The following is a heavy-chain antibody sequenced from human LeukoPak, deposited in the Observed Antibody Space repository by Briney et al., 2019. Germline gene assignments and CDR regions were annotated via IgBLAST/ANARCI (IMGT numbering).Heavy chain of an antibody. Sequence: GGSLRLSCAAPGFTFSSYAIHWVRQAPGKGLEWVAVISYDGSNKLYADSVKGRFTISRDNAKNTLYLQMNSLRAEDTAMYYCARELYDYGDSGDFDYWGQGSLVTVSS. CDR1: GFTFSSYA. J-gene: IGHJ4*02. D-gene: IGHD4-17*01. V-gene: IGHV3-30*04. CDR2: ISYDGSNK. CDR3: ARELYDYGDSGDFDY.